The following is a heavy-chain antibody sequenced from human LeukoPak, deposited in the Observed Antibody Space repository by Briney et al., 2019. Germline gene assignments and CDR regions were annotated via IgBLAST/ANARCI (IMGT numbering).Heavy chain of an antibody. J-gene: IGHJ4*02. Sequence: GGSLRLSCAASGFTFSSCGMTWVRQAPGKGLEWVSSISGSDDGTYYADSVKGRFTISRDNAKNTVYLQMNSLRAEDTAVYYCVKAGYVDTARLDYWGQGTLVTVSS. V-gene: IGHV3-23*01. CDR2: ISGSDDGT. D-gene: IGHD5-18*01. CDR1: GFTFSSCG. CDR3: VKAGYVDTARLDY.